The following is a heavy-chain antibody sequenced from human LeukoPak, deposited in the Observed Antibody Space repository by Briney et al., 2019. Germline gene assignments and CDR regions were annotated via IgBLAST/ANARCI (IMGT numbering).Heavy chain of an antibody. D-gene: IGHD5-18*01. Sequence: SETLSLTRAVYGGSFSGYYWSWIRQPPGKGLEWIGEINHSGSTNYNPSLKSRVTISVDTSKNQFSLKLSSVTAADTAVYYCAREKRIGGYSYGWVYYFDYWGQGTLVTVSS. CDR1: GGSFSGYY. CDR3: AREKRIGGYSYGWVYYFDY. CDR2: INHSGST. J-gene: IGHJ4*02. V-gene: IGHV4-34*01.